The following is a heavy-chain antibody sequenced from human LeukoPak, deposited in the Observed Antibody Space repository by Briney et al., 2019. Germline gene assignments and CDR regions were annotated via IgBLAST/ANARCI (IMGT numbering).Heavy chain of an antibody. CDR2: IYYSGST. CDR3: AKRNQMRVFDY. V-gene: IGHV4-39*01. CDR1: GGSISSSSYY. J-gene: IGHJ4*02. Sequence: SETLSLTCTVSGGSISSSSYYWGWMRQPPGKGLGWIGSIYYSGSTYYNPSLKSRVTISVDTSKNQFSLKLSSVTAADTAVYYCAKRNQMRVFDYWGQGTLVTVSS. D-gene: IGHD1-14*01.